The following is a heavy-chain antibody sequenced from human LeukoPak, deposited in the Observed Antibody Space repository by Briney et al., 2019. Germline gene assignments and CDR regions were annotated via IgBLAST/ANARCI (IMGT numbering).Heavy chain of an antibody. CDR1: GFTFSSYG. D-gene: IGHD4-11*01. Sequence: SGGSLILSCAASGFTFSSYGMSWVRQAPGKGLEWVSAISGSGGGGSTNYADSVRGRFTISRDNSKNTLYLQMNSLRAEDTALYYCAKGRFSNFDPWGQGTLVTVSS. CDR3: AKGRFSNFDP. CDR2: ISGSGGGGST. V-gene: IGHV3-23*01. J-gene: IGHJ5*02.